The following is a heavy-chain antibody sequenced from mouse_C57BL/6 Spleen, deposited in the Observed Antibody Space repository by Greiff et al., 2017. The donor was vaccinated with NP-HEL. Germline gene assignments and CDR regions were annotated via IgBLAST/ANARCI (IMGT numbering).Heavy chain of an antibody. J-gene: IGHJ4*01. V-gene: IGHV5-12*01. CDR1: GFTFSDYY. CDR2: ISNGGGST. Sequence: DVQLVESGGGLVQPGGSLKLSCAASGFTFSDYYMYWVRQTPEKRLEWVAYISNGGGSTYYPDTVKGRFTISRDNAKNTLYLQMSRLKSEDTAMYYCATTVVATGAMDYWGQGTSVTVSS. D-gene: IGHD1-1*01. CDR3: ATTVVATGAMDY.